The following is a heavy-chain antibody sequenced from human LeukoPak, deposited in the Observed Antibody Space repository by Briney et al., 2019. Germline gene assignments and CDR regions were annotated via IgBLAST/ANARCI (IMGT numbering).Heavy chain of an antibody. J-gene: IGHJ4*02. CDR2: ISSSGSYI. CDR3: ARSRDYEYYFDY. CDR1: RFTFSSYS. D-gene: IGHD4-17*01. V-gene: IGHV3-21*01. Sequence: GGSLRLSCAASRFTFSSYSMNWVRQAPGKGLEWVSSISSSGSYIYYADSLQGRFTISRDNANNSLYLQMNSLRAEDTAVYYCARSRDYEYYFDYWGQGTLVTVSS.